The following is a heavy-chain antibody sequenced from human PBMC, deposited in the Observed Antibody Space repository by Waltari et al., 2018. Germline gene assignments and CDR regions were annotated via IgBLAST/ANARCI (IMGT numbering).Heavy chain of an antibody. D-gene: IGHD6-13*01. CDR3: ANLEPGGYSSSWYAPNAEYRSYFDY. CDR2: ISGSGDST. Sequence: EVQLLESGGGLVQPGGSLRLSCAASGFTFSSYAMSWVRQAQGTGLEWVQSISGSGDSTYYAASVKGRFTISRDNSKNTLYLQMNSLRAEDTAVYYCANLEPGGYSSSWYAPNAEYRSYFDYWGQGTLVTVSS. CDR1: GFTFSSYA. V-gene: IGHV3-23*01. J-gene: IGHJ4*02.